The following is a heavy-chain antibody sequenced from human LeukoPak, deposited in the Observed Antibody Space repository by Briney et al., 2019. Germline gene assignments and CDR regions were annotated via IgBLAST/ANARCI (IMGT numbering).Heavy chain of an antibody. CDR2: ISSSGST. J-gene: IGHJ4*02. V-gene: IGHV4-61*02. D-gene: IGHD2-2*01. Sequence: PSETLSLTCTVSGGSISSATYYWSWIRQPAGKGLEWIGRISSSGSTNYNPSLKSRVTMSVDTSKNQFSLKLSSLTAADTAVYCCARDQKGASCYDKWGQGTLVTVSS. CDR1: GGSISSATYY. CDR3: ARDQKGASCYDK.